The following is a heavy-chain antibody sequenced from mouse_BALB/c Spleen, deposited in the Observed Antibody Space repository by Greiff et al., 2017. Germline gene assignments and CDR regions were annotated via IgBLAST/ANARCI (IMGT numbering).Heavy chain of an antibody. V-gene: IGHV1-82*01. J-gene: IGHJ3*01. CDR2: IYPGDGDT. Sequence: VQLQQSGPELVKPGASVKISCKASGYAFSSSWMNWVKQRPGQGLEWIGRIYPGDGDTNYNGKFKGKATLTADKSSSTAYMQLSSLTSVDSAVYFCARWGGYDRGFAYWGQGTLVTVSA. CDR3: ARWGGYDRGFAY. CDR1: GYAFSSSW. D-gene: IGHD2-2*01.